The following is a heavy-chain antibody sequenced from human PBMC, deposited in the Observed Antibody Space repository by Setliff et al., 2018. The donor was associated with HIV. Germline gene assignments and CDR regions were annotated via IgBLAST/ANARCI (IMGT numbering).Heavy chain of an antibody. CDR3: ARVVRYSNFDY. CDR1: GFTFDDHA. Sequence: PGGSLRLSCAASGFTFDDHAMHWVRQTPGKGLEWVSGISWNSGSIGYADSVKGRFTISRDNGKNSLYLQMNSLRAEDTAVYYCARVVRYSNFDYWGQGTPVTVSS. J-gene: IGHJ4*02. D-gene: IGHD4-4*01. CDR2: ISWNSGSI. V-gene: IGHV3-9*01.